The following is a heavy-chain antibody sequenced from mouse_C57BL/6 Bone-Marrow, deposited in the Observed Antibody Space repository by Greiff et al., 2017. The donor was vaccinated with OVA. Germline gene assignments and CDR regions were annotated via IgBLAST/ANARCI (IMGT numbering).Heavy chain of an antibody. Sequence: QVHVKQSGAELARPGASVKLSCKASGYTFTSYGISWVKQRTGQGLEWIGEINPRSGNTYYNEKFKGKATLTADKSSSTAYMELRSLTSEDSAVYFCARGDSNYDYFDYWGQGTTLTVSS. CDR1: GYTFTSYG. D-gene: IGHD2-5*01. J-gene: IGHJ2*01. V-gene: IGHV1-81*01. CDR3: ARGDSNYDYFDY. CDR2: INPRSGNT.